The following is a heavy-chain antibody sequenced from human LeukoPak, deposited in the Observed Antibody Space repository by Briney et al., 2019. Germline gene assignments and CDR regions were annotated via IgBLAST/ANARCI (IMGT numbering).Heavy chain of an antibody. CDR2: ISTYNGNT. CDR1: GYTFTSYG. V-gene: IGHV1-18*01. CDR3: ARAAISKDGGGYFY. D-gene: IGHD3-22*01. Sequence: GASVKVSCKASGYTFTSYGISWVRQAPGQGLEWMGWISTYNGNTNYAQKLQGRVTMTTDTSTSTAYMELRSLRSDDTAVYYCARAAISKDGGGYFYWGQGTLVTVSS. J-gene: IGHJ4*02.